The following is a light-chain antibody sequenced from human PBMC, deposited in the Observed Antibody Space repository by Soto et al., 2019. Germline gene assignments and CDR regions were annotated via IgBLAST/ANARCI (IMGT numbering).Light chain of an antibody. CDR2: LAS. CDR3: QQTYSTLYT. V-gene: IGKV1-39*01. Sequence: DIQMTQSPSSLSASVGDRVTITCRASQTISRYLNWYQHKPGKAPKLLIYLASSLQSGVPSRFSCSGSGTDFTLTISSLQPEDFATYYCQQTYSTLYTFGQGTKLDLK. J-gene: IGKJ2*01. CDR1: QTISRY.